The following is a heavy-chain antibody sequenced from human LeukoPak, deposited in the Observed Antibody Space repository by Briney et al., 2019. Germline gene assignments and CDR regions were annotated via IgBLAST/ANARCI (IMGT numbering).Heavy chain of an antibody. CDR1: GFTFSSYW. CDR2: IKQDGSEK. V-gene: IGHV3-7*01. Sequence: GGSLRLSCAASGFTFSSYWMSWVRQAPGKGLEWAANIKQDGSEKYYVDSVKGRFTISRDNAKNSLYLQMNSLRAEDTAVYYCASLIAVAGPDAFDIWGQGTMVTVSS. CDR3: ASLIAVAGPDAFDI. D-gene: IGHD6-19*01. J-gene: IGHJ3*02.